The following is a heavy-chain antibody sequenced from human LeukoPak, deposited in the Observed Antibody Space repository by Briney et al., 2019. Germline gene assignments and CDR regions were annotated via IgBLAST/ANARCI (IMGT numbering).Heavy chain of an antibody. Sequence: EASVKVSCKVSGYTLTELSMHWVRQAPGKGLEWMGGFDPEDGETIYAQKFQGRVTMTRNTSISTAYMELSSLRSEDTAVYYCARRITIFGVVIQYYYYYGMDVWGQGTTVTVSS. J-gene: IGHJ6*02. CDR2: FDPEDGET. CDR1: GYTLTELS. CDR3: ARRITIFGVVIQYYYYYGMDV. D-gene: IGHD3-3*01. V-gene: IGHV1-24*01.